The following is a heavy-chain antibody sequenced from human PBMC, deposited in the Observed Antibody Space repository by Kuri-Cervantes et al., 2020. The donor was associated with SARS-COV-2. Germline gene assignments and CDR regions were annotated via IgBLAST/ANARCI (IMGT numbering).Heavy chain of an antibody. CDR3: AKLYFDWFHDFDY. V-gene: IGHV3-11*01. CDR2: IGPSGTTK. J-gene: IGHJ4*02. Sequence: GESLKISCTASGFIFSDYYMTWIRQAPGKGLEWVSNIGPSGTTKYYADSVKGRFTISRDNAKNSLYLQMNSLRAEDTAVYYCAKLYFDWFHDFDYWGQGTLVTVSS. D-gene: IGHD3-9*01. CDR1: GFIFSDYY.